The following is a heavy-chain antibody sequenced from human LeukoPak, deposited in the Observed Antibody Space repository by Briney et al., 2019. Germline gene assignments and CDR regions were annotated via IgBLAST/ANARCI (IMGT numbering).Heavy chain of an antibody. D-gene: IGHD3-3*01. CDR1: GYSISSGYY. V-gene: IGHV4-38-2*01. Sequence: SETLSLTCAVSGYSISSGYYWGWIRQPPGKGLEWIGSIYHSGSTYYNPSLKSRVTISVDTSKNQFSLKLSSVTAADTAVYCCASVEYYDFWSGYPTYYFDYWGQGTLVTVSS. J-gene: IGHJ4*02. CDR2: IYHSGST. CDR3: ASVEYYDFWSGYPTYYFDY.